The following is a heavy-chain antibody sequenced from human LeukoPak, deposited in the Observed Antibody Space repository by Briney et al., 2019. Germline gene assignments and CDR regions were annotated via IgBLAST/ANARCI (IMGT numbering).Heavy chain of an antibody. CDR3: ARGGGWDAYYYYGLDV. J-gene: IGHJ6*04. CDR2: ISSGSDYI. Sequence: GGSLRLSCAASGFTLSGYTMNWVRQAPGKGLEWISSISSGSDYIYYADSVKGRFTISRDNAKNSLYLQVSSLRAEDTAVYYCARGGGWDAYYYYGLDVWGKGTTVTVSS. D-gene: IGHD6-19*01. V-gene: IGHV3-21*01. CDR1: GFTLSGYT.